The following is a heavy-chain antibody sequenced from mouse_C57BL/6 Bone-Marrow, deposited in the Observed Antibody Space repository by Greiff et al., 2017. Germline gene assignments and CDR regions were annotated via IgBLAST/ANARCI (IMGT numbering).Heavy chain of an antibody. Sequence: HVQLLQSGAELVRPGTSVKVSCKASGFAFTNYLIEWVKQRPGQGLEWIGVINRGSGGTNYNETFKGKATLTADKSSSTAYVQPSSLTSEDSAIYCCASSENWDSWFAYWGQGKRVTVSA. D-gene: IGHD4-1*01. CDR2: INRGSGGT. CDR1: GFAFTNYL. V-gene: IGHV1-54*01. CDR3: ASSENWDSWFAY. J-gene: IGHJ3*01.